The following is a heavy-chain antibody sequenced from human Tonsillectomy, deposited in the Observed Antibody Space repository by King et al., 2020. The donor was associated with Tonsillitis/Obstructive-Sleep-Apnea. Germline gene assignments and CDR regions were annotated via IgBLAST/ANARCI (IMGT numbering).Heavy chain of an antibody. D-gene: IGHD2-8*02. CDR3: AHRQGYCTGGNCPRWFDH. Sequence: TLKESGPTLVQPTQTLTLTCTFSGFSLTTGGVGVGWIRQPPGRALEWLALIYWDDDKQYSPSLKSRVTITKDTSKNQVVLTMTNVDPVDTATYYCAHRQGYCTGGNCPRWFDHWGQGTLVTVSS. V-gene: IGHV2-5*02. J-gene: IGHJ5*02. CDR2: IYWDDDK. CDR1: GFSLTTGGVG.